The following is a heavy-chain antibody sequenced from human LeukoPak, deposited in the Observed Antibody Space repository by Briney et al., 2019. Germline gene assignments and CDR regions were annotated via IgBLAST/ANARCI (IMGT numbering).Heavy chain of an antibody. CDR1: GFTFRNYA. D-gene: IGHD6-6*01. Sequence: GGSLRLSCAASGFTFRNYAMSWVRQAPGKGLEWVSGIHNSDGTTYYTDSVKGRFTISRDNSKNMLYLQLNSLRAEDTAVYYCAKDRTTAARIFDYWGQGTLVTVSS. CDR2: IHNSDGTT. CDR3: AKDRTTAARIFDY. J-gene: IGHJ4*02. V-gene: IGHV3-23*01.